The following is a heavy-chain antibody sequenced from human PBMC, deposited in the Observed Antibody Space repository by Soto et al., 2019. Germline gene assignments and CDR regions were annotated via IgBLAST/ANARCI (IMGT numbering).Heavy chain of an antibody. Sequence: GGSLRLSCVASGFTFSIYAMTWVRQAPGKGLEWVSSISATSSNTYYADSVKGRFTISRDNSKNTLFLHMNSLRAEDTALYYCAKDESNSNPLYYFDYWGQGTLVTVSS. CDR2: ISATSSNT. CDR1: GFTFSIYA. D-gene: IGHD3-22*01. CDR3: AKDESNSNPLYYFDY. J-gene: IGHJ4*02. V-gene: IGHV3-23*01.